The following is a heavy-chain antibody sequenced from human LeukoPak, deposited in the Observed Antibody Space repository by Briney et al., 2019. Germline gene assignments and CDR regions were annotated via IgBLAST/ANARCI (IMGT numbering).Heavy chain of an antibody. V-gene: IGHV4-61*02. CDR3: ATSVAVAGNLHY. CDR1: GGSISSGSYY. J-gene: IGHJ4*02. CDR2: IYTSGST. Sequence: ASETLSLTCTVSGGSISSGSYYWSWIRQPAGKGLEWIGRIYTSGSTNYNPSLKSRVTISVDKSKNQFSLKLSSVTAADTAVYYCATSVAVAGNLHYWGQGTLVTVSS. D-gene: IGHD6-19*01.